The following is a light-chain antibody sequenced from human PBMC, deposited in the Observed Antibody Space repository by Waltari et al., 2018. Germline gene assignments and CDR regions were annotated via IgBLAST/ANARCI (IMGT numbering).Light chain of an antibody. J-gene: IGLJ2*01. CDR1: SSDVGGYNY. Sequence: QSALTQPASVSGSPGPSITISCTGTSSDVGGYNYVSWYQQHPGKAHKLRIYDVSNRPSGVSNRFSGYKSGNTASLTISGLQAEDEADYYCSSYTSSTVVFGGGTKLTVL. V-gene: IGLV2-14*03. CDR3: SSYTSSTVV. CDR2: DVS.